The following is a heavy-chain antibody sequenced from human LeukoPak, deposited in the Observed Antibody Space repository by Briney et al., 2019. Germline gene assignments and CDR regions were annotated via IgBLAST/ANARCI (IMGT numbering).Heavy chain of an antibody. Sequence: PGGSLRLSCAVSGFTVSNNYMSWVRQAPGKGLEWVSVIYSGGSTYYADSVKGRFTISRDNSKNTLYLQMNSLRAEDTAVYYCARARALAQRYYYYMDVWGKGTTVTISS. CDR2: IYSGGST. J-gene: IGHJ6*03. V-gene: IGHV3-53*01. CDR3: ARARALAQRYYYYMDV. CDR1: GFTVSNNY. D-gene: IGHD1-1*01.